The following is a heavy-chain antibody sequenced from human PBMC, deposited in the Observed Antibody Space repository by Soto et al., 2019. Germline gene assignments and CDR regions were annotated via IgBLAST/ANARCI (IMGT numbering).Heavy chain of an antibody. D-gene: IGHD3-9*01. CDR3: ARLEGLATISYYFDY. CDR1: GDSINSDSYY. J-gene: IGHJ4*02. V-gene: IGHV4-39*01. CDR2: IYYRGNT. Sequence: QLQLQESGPGLVKPSETLSLTCSVSGDSINSDSYYWGWIRQPPGKGLEWIGSIYYRGNTYYNPSLKTRVTISLYKSKSQFSLKLNSVTAADSAVYFCARLEGLATISYYFDYWGQGTLVTVSS.